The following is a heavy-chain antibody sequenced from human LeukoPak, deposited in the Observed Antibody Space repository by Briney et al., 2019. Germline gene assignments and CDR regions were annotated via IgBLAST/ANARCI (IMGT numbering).Heavy chain of an antibody. CDR2: IYHSGST. V-gene: IGHV4-34*01. CDR3: ARDVSDSSGYVDY. Sequence: SETLSLTCAVYGGSFSGYYWSWIRQPPGKGLEWIGEIYHSGSTNYNPSLKSRVTISVDKSKNQFSLKLSSVTAADTAVYYCARDVSDSSGYVDYWGQGTLVTVSS. J-gene: IGHJ4*02. CDR1: GGSFSGYY. D-gene: IGHD3-22*01.